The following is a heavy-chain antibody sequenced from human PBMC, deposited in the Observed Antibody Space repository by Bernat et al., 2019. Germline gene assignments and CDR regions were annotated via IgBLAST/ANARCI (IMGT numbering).Heavy chain of an antibody. CDR3: ASPTRDWYFDI. Sequence: QVQLVESGGGVVQPGRSLRLSCAASGFTFSSYGMHWVRQAPGKGLEWVAVIWYDGNNENYADSVRGRFTISRDNSRSTLYLQMNSLRAEDTAVYYCASPTRDWYFDIWGRGTLVIVSS. CDR1: GFTFSSYG. CDR2: IWYDGNNE. J-gene: IGHJ2*01. D-gene: IGHD5-12*01. V-gene: IGHV3-33*08.